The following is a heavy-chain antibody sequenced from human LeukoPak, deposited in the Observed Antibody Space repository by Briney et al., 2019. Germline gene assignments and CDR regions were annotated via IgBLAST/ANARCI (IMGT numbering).Heavy chain of an antibody. Sequence: GGSLRLSCAASGFTFNNFAMSWVRQAPGKGLGWVSGLSGSGSSTFYADSVKGRFSISRDNSNSTLYLQMNSLRAEDTAVYYCAKRPKYGNSRIDFWGQGTLVTVSS. CDR2: LSGSGSST. J-gene: IGHJ4*02. CDR1: GFTFNNFA. D-gene: IGHD5-24*01. CDR3: AKRPKYGNSRIDF. V-gene: IGHV3-23*01.